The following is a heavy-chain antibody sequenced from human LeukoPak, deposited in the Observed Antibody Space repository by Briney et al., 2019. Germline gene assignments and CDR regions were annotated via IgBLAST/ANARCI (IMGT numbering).Heavy chain of an antibody. CDR2: INHSGST. CDR3: ARGISTSPLTLRYYYYMDV. CDR1: GGSFSGYY. J-gene: IGHJ6*03. V-gene: IGHV4-34*01. Sequence: SETLSLTCAVYGGSFSGYYWSWIRQPPGKGLEWIGEINHSGSTNYNPSLKSRVTISVDTSKNQFSLKLSSVTAADTAVYYCARGISTSPLTLRYYYYMDVWGKGTTVTVSS. D-gene: IGHD2-2*01.